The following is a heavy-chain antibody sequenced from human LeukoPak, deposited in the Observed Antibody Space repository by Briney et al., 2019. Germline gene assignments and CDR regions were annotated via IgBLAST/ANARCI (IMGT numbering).Heavy chain of an antibody. CDR1: GGTFSSYA. CDR2: IIPIFGTA. J-gene: IGHJ2*01. V-gene: IGHV1-69*13. CDR3: ARGTTWIQLWSHYWYFDL. Sequence: SVKVSFKASGGTFSSYAISWVRQAPGQGLEWMGGIIPIFGTANYAQKFQDRVTITADESTSTAYMELSSLRSEDTAVYYCARGTTWIQLWSHYWYFDLWGRGTLVTVSS. D-gene: IGHD5-18*01.